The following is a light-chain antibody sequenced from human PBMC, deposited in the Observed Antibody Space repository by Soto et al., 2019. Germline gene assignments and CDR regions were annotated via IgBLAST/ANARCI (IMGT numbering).Light chain of an antibody. J-gene: IGLJ3*02. CDR2: GNS. CDR1: SSNIGAGYD. Sequence: QPVLTQPPSVSGAPGQRGTISCTGSSSNIGAGYDVHWYQQLPGTAPKLLIYGNSNRPSGVPDRFSGSKSGTSASLAITGLQAEDEADYYCQSYDSSLSGSVFGGGTKVTVL. CDR3: QSYDSSLSGSV. V-gene: IGLV1-40*01.